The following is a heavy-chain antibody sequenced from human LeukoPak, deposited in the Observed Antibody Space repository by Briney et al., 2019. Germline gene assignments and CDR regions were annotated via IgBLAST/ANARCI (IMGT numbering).Heavy chain of an antibody. CDR2: IYYSGST. Sequence: SETLSLTCTVPGGSISSYYWSWIRQPPGKGLEWIGYIYYSGSTNYNPSLKSRVTISVDTSKNQFSLKLSSVTAADTAVYYCARSDGDYIQYFDYWGQGTLVTVSS. V-gene: IGHV4-59*01. J-gene: IGHJ4*02. CDR1: GGSISSYY. CDR3: ARSDGDYIQYFDY. D-gene: IGHD4-17*01.